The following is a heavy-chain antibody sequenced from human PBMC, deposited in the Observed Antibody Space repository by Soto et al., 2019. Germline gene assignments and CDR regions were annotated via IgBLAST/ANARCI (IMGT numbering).Heavy chain of an antibody. J-gene: IGHJ4*02. CDR2: IYYSGST. V-gene: IGHV4-39*01. CDR3: ARPVNYYDSSGYYYYFDY. CDR1: GGSISSSSYY. Sequence: QLQLQESGPGLVKPSETLSLTCTVSGGSISSSSYYWGWIRQPPGTGLEWIGSIYYSGSTYYNPSLKSRVTISVDTSKNQFSLKLSSVTAADTAVYYCARPVNYYDSSGYYYYFDYWGQGTLVTVSS. D-gene: IGHD3-22*01.